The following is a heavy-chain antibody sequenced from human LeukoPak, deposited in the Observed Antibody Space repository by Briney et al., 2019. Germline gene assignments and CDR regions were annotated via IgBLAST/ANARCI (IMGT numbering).Heavy chain of an antibody. CDR2: INPNSGGT. V-gene: IGHV1-2*02. Sequence: ASVKVSCKASGYTFIDYYMHWVRQAPGQGLEWMGWINPNSGGTNYAQNFQGRVTMTRDTSIRTVYMELSRLRSDDTAVYYCARETHSSGWYYFDYWGQGTLVTVSS. CDR3: ARETHSSGWYYFDY. CDR1: GYTFIDYY. D-gene: IGHD6-19*01. J-gene: IGHJ4*02.